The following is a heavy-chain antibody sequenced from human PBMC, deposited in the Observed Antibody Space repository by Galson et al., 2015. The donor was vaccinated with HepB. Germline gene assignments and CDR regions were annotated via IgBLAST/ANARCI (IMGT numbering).Heavy chain of an antibody. Sequence: ETLSLTCAVYGGSFSGYSWSWIRQPPGKGLEWIGEINHSGSTNYNPSLKSRVTISVDTSKNQFSLKLSSVTAADTAVYYCARAGYSYGSFDYWGQGTLVTVSS. CDR2: INHSGST. CDR1: GGSFSGYS. CDR3: ARAGYSYGSFDY. V-gene: IGHV4-34*01. J-gene: IGHJ4*02. D-gene: IGHD5-18*01.